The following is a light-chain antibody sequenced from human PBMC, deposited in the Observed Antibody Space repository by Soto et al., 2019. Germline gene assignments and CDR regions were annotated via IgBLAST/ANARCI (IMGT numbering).Light chain of an antibody. CDR1: SGHSSYA. Sequence: QPVLTQSPSASASLGASVKLTCTLSSGHSSYAIAWHQQQPEKGPRYLMKLNSDGSHSKGGGIPDRFSGSSSGAERYLTISSLQYEDEADYYCQTWGTGIHVVFGGGTKLTVL. CDR3: QTWGTGIHVV. CDR2: LNSDGSH. J-gene: IGLJ2*01. V-gene: IGLV4-69*01.